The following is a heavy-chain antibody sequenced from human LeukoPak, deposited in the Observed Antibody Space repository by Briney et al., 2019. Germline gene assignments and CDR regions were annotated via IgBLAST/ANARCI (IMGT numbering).Heavy chain of an antibody. CDR3: ASTRRGAAALDY. Sequence: SETLSLTCTVSGGSISSSSYYWGWIRQPPGKGLEWIGSIYYSGNAVYNASLKSRVTISVDTSKNQFSLKLSSVTAADTAVYYCASTRRGAAALDYWGQGTLVTVSS. D-gene: IGHD6-13*01. J-gene: IGHJ4*02. CDR1: GGSISSSSYY. V-gene: IGHV4-39*07. CDR2: IYYSGNA.